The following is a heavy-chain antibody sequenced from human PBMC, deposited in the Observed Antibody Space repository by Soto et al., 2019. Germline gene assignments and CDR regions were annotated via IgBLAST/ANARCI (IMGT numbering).Heavy chain of an antibody. CDR1: GYTFTSYY. Sequence: ASVKVSCKASGYTFTSYYMHWVRQAPGQGLEWKGIINPSGGSTSYAQKFQGRVTMTRDTSTSTVYMELSSLRAEDTAVYYCAREIRYYYDSSGYYHTGHYFDYWGQGTLVTVAS. CDR2: INPSGGST. D-gene: IGHD3-22*01. CDR3: AREIRYYYDSSGYYHTGHYFDY. J-gene: IGHJ4*02. V-gene: IGHV1-46*01.